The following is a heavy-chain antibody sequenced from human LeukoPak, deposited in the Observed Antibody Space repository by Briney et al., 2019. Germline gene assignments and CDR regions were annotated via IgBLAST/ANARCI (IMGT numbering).Heavy chain of an antibody. D-gene: IGHD3-3*01. CDR3: AKPRREYDFWSGYWFN. CDR1: GFTFSSYG. CDR2: ISYDGSNK. V-gene: IGHV3-30*18. Sequence: PGRSLRLSSAASGFTFSSYGMHWVRQAPGKGLEWVAVISYDGSNKYYADSVKGRFTISRDNSKNTLYLQMNSLRAEDTAVYYCAKPRREYDFWSGYWFNWGQGTLVTVSS. J-gene: IGHJ4*02.